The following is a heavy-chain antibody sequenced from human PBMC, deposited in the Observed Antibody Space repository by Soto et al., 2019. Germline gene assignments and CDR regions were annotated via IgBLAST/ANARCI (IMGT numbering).Heavy chain of an antibody. D-gene: IGHD3-10*02. CDR1: GYTFTSDY. CDR2: INPSGGST. V-gene: IGHV1-46*03. CDR3: ATLMFGDGAFDI. Sequence: ASVKVSSKASGYTFTSDYMHWVRQAPGQGLEWMGIINPSGGSTSYAQKFQGRVTMTRDTSTSTVYMELSSLRSEDTAVYYCATLMFGDGAFDIWGQGTMVTVSS. J-gene: IGHJ3*02.